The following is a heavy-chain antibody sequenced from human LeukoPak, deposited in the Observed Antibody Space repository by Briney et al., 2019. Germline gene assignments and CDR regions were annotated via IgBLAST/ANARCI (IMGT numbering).Heavy chain of an antibody. D-gene: IGHD3-9*01. CDR2: IKSDGSST. Sequence: GGSLRLSCAASGFTLTTYWMHWVRQAPRKGLVWVSRIKSDGSSTSYADSVKGRFTVSRDSAKNTLYLQMNSLRAEDTAVYYCARDVAPLDWLDVRGQGTTVTVSS. CDR1: GFTLTTYW. CDR3: ARDVAPLDWLDV. V-gene: IGHV3-74*01. J-gene: IGHJ6*02.